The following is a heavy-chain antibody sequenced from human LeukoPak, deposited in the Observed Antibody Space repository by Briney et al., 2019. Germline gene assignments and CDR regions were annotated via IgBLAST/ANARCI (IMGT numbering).Heavy chain of an antibody. CDR1: GGSISSGDFY. CDR2: IHYIGTT. D-gene: IGHD3-22*01. V-gene: IGHV4-30-4*01. J-gene: IGHJ5*02. CDR3: APPPDYYDSSGYYPVWFDP. Sequence: PSQTLSLTCTVSGGSISSGDFYWSWIRQPPGEGLEWIGSIHYIGTTYYNPSLKSRVTISVDTSKNQFSLKLSSVTAADTAVYYCAPPPDYYDSSGYYPVWFDPWGQGTLVTVSS.